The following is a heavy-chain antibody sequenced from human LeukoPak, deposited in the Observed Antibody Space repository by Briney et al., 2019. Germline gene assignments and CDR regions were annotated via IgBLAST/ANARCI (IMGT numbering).Heavy chain of an antibody. CDR1: GFTFSSYA. J-gene: IGHJ4*02. CDR2: INWGSNHI. V-gene: IGHV3-21*06. CDR3: ARDNSGWSRDY. Sequence: GGSLRLSCAASGFTFSSYAMHWVRQAPGKGLEWVSSINWGSNHIYYADAVQGRFTISRDNAKNSLYLQMNSLRAEDTATYYCARDNSGWSRDYWGQGTLVTVSS. D-gene: IGHD6-19*01.